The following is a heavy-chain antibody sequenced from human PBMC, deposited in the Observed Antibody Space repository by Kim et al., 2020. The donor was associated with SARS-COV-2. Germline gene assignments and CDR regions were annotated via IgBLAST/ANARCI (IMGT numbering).Heavy chain of an antibody. J-gene: IGHJ4*02. V-gene: IGHV3-30*18. CDR3: AKDPEPSEYSSSWYGFYFDY. CDR1: GFTFSSYG. Sequence: GGSLRLSCAASGFTFSSYGMHWVRQAPGKGLEWVAVISYDGSNKYYADSVKGRFTISRDNSKNTLYLQMNSLRAEDTAVYYCAKDPEPSEYSSSWYGFYFDYWGQGTLVTVSS. D-gene: IGHD6-13*01. CDR2: ISYDGSNK.